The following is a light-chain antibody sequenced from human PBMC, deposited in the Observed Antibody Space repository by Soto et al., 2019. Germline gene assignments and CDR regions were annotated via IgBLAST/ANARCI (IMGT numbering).Light chain of an antibody. CDR2: GAS. J-gene: IGKJ4*01. CDR3: QQYNVWPLT. CDR1: QNINSN. V-gene: IGKV3-15*01. Sequence: MMTQSPDTLAVSPGERATLSCRASQNINSNLAWYQQKPGQAPSLLIYGASIRVTGIPARFRGGRSGTEFTFTISSLQSEDFAVYYCQQYNVWPLTFGGGTKVDIK.